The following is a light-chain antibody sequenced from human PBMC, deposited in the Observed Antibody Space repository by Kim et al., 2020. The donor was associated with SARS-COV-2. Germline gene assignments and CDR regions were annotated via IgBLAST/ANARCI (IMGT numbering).Light chain of an antibody. CDR1: QSVSSNY. J-gene: IGKJ1*01. CDR2: AAS. V-gene: IGKV3-20*01. Sequence: SPGERVTRSCRASQSVSSNYLAWYQQQPGQAPRLLIYAASRRATGISDRFSGSGSGTDFTLIISRLEPEDFGVYHCHQYGRAMWTFGQGTKVEIK. CDR3: HQYGRAMWT.